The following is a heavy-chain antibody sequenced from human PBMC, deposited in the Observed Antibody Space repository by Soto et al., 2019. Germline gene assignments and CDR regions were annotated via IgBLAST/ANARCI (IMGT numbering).Heavy chain of an antibody. D-gene: IGHD1-26*01. CDR2: IYYSGST. J-gene: IGHJ6*02. V-gene: IGHV4-39*02. CDR1: GVSISSSSYY. CDR3: ARDSLVFHGMDV. Sequence: SDTLALPCPVSGVSISSSSYYWGWIRQPPGKGLEWIGSIYYSGSTYYNPSLKSRVTISVDTSKNQFSLKLSSVTAADTAVYYCARDSLVFHGMDVWGQGTTVTVSS.